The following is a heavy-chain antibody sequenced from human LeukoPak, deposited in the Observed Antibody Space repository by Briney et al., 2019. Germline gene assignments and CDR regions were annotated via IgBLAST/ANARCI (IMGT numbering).Heavy chain of an antibody. CDR2: ISYDGSNK. CDR3: ARDFGYQLPSREWLN. CDR1: GFTFSSYA. J-gene: IGHJ4*02. Sequence: PGGSLRLSCAASGFTFSSYAMHWVRQAPGKGLEWVAVISYDGSNKYYADSVKGRFTISRGNSKNTLYLQMNSLRAEDTAVYYCARDFGYQLPSREWLNWGQGTLVTVSS. V-gene: IGHV3-30*04. D-gene: IGHD2-2*01.